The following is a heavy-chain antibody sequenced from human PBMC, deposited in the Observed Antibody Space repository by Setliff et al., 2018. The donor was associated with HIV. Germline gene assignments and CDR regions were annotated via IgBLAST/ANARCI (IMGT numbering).Heavy chain of an antibody. CDR2: IYPGDSDT. D-gene: IGHD4-17*01. V-gene: IGHV5-51*01. Sequence: GESMKLSCKGSGYSFTSYWIGWVRQMPGKGLEWMGIIYPGDSDTRYSPSFQGQVTISADKSISTAYLQWSSLKASDTAMYYCARPGHDYVDPDAFDIWGQGTMVTVSS. CDR1: GYSFTSYW. J-gene: IGHJ3*02. CDR3: ARPGHDYVDPDAFDI.